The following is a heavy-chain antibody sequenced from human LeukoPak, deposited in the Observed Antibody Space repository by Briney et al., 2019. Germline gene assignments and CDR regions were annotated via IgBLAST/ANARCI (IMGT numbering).Heavy chain of an antibody. CDR2: IHYSGST. J-gene: IGHJ2*01. CDR3: ARVYYSNSYDYWYFDL. Sequence: TSETLSLTCTVSGGSITNYYWSWIRQPPGKGLEWIGYIHYSGSTKYKTSLKSRVTISVDTSKNQFSLKLSSVTAADTAVYYCARVYYSNSYDYWYFDLWGRGTLVTVSS. V-gene: IGHV4-59*01. D-gene: IGHD6-13*01. CDR1: GGSITNYY.